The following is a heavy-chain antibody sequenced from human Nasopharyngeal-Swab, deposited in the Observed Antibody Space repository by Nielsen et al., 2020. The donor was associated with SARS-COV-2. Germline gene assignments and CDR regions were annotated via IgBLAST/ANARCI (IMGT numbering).Heavy chain of an antibody. CDR3: ARDTYHFWSGYRYFDS. CDR1: GFTFSSHS. D-gene: IGHD3-3*01. CDR2: VSYDGSNK. Sequence: GESLKISCAASGFTFSSHSMNWVRQAPGKGLEWVAVVSYDGSNKYCADSVKGRFTISRDNSKNSLYLQINSLRVEDTAMYYCARDTYHFWSGYRYFDSWGQGTLVTVSS. V-gene: IGHV3-30*04. J-gene: IGHJ4*02.